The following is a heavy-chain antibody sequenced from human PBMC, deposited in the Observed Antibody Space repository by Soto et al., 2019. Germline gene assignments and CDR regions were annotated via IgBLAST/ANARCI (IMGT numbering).Heavy chain of an antibody. CDR3: ARGLTGFFDY. D-gene: IGHD3-9*01. V-gene: IGHV3-30-3*01. J-gene: IGHJ4*02. CDR1: GFTFSSYA. Sequence: GGSLRLSCAASGFTFSSYAMHWVRQAPGKGLEWVAVISYDGSNKYYADSVKGRFTISRDNSKNTLYLQMNSLRAEDTAVYYCARGLTGFFDYWGQGTLVTVSS. CDR2: ISYDGSNK.